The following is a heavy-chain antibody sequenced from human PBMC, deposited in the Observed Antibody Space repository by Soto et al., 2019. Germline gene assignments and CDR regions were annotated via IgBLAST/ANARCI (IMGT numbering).Heavy chain of an antibody. V-gene: IGHV3-13*05. CDR3: AKDMAPRRYYYGMDV. CDR2: IGAADDP. J-gene: IGHJ6*02. D-gene: IGHD3-10*01. CDR1: GFTFSAYD. Sequence: GGSLRLSCAASGFTFSAYDMHWVRQTTGKGLEWVSAIGAADDPYYLGSVKGRFTISRDNSKSTLYLQMNSLRAEDTAVYYCAKDMAPRRYYYGMDVWGQGTTVTVSS.